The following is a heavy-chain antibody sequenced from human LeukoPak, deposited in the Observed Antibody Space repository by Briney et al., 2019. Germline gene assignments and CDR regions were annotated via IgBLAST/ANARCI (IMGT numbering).Heavy chain of an antibody. J-gene: IGHJ6*03. CDR2: IFPSGSA. CDR1: GASIIGHC. V-gene: IGHV4-4*09. CDR3: ARRNHYFYYMDV. Sequence: SETLSLTCTVSGASIIGHCWSWIRQSPVKGLEWIGYIFPSGSAFYNPSLESRVTISLDTSENQFSLTLHSVTAADTAVYYCARRNHYFYYMDVWGKGTTVTVSS.